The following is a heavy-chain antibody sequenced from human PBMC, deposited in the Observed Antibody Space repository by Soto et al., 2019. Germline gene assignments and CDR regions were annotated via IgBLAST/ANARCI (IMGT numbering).Heavy chain of an antibody. D-gene: IGHD6-6*01. Sequence: PGGSLRLSCAASGFTFSSYWMSWARQAPGKGLEWVANIKQDGSEKYYVDSVKGRFTISRDNAENSLYLQMNSLRAEDTAVYYCARVAYSSSRDPYFDYWGQGTLVTVSS. V-gene: IGHV3-7*05. CDR3: ARVAYSSSRDPYFDY. CDR2: IKQDGSEK. J-gene: IGHJ4*02. CDR1: GFTFSSYW.